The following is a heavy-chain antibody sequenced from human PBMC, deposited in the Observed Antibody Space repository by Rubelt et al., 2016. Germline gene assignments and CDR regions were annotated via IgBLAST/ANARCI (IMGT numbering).Heavy chain of an antibody. CDR3: ARGRGWFDP. D-gene: IGHD3-10*01. Sequence: QVQLQQWGAGLLKPSETLSLTCTVSGGSISSSSYYWGWIRQPPGTGLAWIGSIYYSGSTSYNPVLKCRVTISVDTARNQFSLRLSSVTAADTAVDYCARGRGWFDPWGQGTLVTVSS. J-gene: IGHJ5*02. V-gene: IGHV4-39*01. CDR1: GGSISSSSYY. CDR2: IYYSGST.